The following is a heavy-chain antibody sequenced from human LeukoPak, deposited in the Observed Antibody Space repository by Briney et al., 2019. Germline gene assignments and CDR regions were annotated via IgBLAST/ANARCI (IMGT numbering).Heavy chain of an antibody. CDR1: GFTFNNYW. J-gene: IGHJ3*02. V-gene: IGHV3-7*01. CDR2: IKQDGSEK. CDR3: ARDVRSTSQSDVFDI. Sequence: GGSLRLSCAASGFTFNNYWMSWVRQAPGKGLEWMANIKQDGSEKYYVDSVKGRFTISRDNAKNSLYLQMNSLRAEDTALYYCARDVRSTSQSDVFDIWGQGTMVTVSS. D-gene: IGHD2-2*01.